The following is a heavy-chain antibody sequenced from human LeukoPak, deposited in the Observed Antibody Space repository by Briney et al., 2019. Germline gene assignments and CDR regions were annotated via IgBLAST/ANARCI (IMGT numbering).Heavy chain of an antibody. CDR1: GSTFSSYA. CDR3: AKDPRSSWDRNAFDI. J-gene: IGHJ3*02. D-gene: IGHD6-13*01. Sequence: PGGSLRLSCAASGSTFSSYAMSWVRQAPGKGLEWVSAISGSGGSTYYADSVKGRFTISRDNSKNTLYLQMNSLRAEDTAVYYCAKDPRSSWDRNAFDIWGQGTMVTVSS. V-gene: IGHV3-23*01. CDR2: ISGSGGST.